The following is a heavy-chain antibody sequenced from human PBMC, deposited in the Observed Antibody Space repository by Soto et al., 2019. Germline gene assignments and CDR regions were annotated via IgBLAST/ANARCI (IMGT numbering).Heavy chain of an antibody. Sequence: GASVKVSCKASGYTFTSYGISWVRQAPGQGLEWMGWISAYNGNTNYAQKFQERVTITRDMSTSTAYMELSSLRSEDTAVYYCAACNRYYDFWSGHRSDYGMDVWG. D-gene: IGHD3-3*01. V-gene: IGHV1-18*01. CDR2: ISAYNGNT. CDR3: AACNRYYDFWSGHRSDYGMDV. CDR1: GYTFTSYG. J-gene: IGHJ6*02.